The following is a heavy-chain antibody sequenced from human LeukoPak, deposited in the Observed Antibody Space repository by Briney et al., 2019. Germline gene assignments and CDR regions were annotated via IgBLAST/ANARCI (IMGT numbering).Heavy chain of an antibody. CDR3: ARDNAIYSSYFDY. CDR1: GGSFSGYY. CDR2: INHSGST. D-gene: IGHD5-18*01. V-gene: IGHV4-34*01. Sequence: PSETLSLTCAVYGGSFSGYYWSWIRQPPGKGLEWIGEINHSGSTNYNPSLKSRVTISVDTSKNQFSLKLSSVTAADTAVYYCARDNAIYSSYFDYWGRGTLVTVSS. J-gene: IGHJ4*02.